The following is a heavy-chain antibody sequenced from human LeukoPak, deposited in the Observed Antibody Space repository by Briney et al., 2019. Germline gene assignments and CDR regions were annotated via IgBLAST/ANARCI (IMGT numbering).Heavy chain of an antibody. V-gene: IGHV4-59*12. CDR3: ARLGQYYYYGMDV. Sequence: SETLSLTCSVSGGSISSYYWSWIRQPPGKGLEWIGYIYYSGSTNYNPPLQSRVTISVDTSRNQFSLKLSSVTAADTAVYYCARLGQYYYYGMDVWGQGTTVTVSS. CDR2: IYYSGST. CDR1: GGSISSYY. J-gene: IGHJ6*02.